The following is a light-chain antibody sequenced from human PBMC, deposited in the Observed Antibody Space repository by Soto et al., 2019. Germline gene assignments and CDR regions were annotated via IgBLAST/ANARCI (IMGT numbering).Light chain of an antibody. Sequence: QSVLTQPASVSGSPGQSISISCTGTSSDGGGYNYVSWYQQHPGKAHKLMIYEVSNRPSGVSNRFSGSKSGNTASLTISGLQAEDEADYYCSSYTSSSTYVFGTGTKLTVL. J-gene: IGLJ1*01. CDR2: EVS. V-gene: IGLV2-14*01. CDR1: SSDGGGYNY. CDR3: SSYTSSSTYV.